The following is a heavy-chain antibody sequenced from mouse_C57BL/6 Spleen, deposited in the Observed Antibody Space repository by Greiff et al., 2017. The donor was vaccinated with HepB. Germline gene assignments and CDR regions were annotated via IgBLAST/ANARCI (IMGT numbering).Heavy chain of an antibody. J-gene: IGHJ2*01. CDR3: ARDYDRGFDY. Sequence: QQSCQASGYTFTSYWMHWVKQRPGRGLEWIGRIDPNSGGTKYNEKFKSKATLTVDKPSSTAYMQLSSLTSEDSAVYYCARDYDRGFDYWGQGTTLTVSS. V-gene: IGHV1-72*01. CDR1: GYTFTSYW. CDR2: IDPNSGGT. D-gene: IGHD2-4*01.